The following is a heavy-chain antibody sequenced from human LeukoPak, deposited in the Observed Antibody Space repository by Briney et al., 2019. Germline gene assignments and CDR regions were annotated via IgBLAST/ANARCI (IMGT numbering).Heavy chain of an antibody. V-gene: IGHV4/OR15-8*02. Sequence: PSETLSLTCGVSGGSMSGTNWWSWAGQLPGQGLEWSGEIPLARQTNSNPSLNGRVTMSLDKSSTQLSLHLTSVTAADTATYFCSRESGPFCPFGYWGQGTLVIVSS. CDR2: IPLARQT. CDR1: GGSMSGTNW. J-gene: IGHJ4*02. D-gene: IGHD1-26*01. CDR3: SRESGPFCPFGY.